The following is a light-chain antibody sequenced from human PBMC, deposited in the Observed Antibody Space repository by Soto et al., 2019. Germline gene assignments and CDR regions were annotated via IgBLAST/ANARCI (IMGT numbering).Light chain of an antibody. CDR3: HQYDNAPQT. CDR1: QTLRRTY. CDR2: GAS. J-gene: IGKJ2*01. Sequence: EILLTQSPATLALSPGERATLSCKASQTLRRTYIAWYQQKPGQAPRVLIYGASKRATGIPDRFSGSGSGTDFSLTISRLEPEDFAVYYCHQYDNAPQTYGQGTKVDI. V-gene: IGKV3-20*01.